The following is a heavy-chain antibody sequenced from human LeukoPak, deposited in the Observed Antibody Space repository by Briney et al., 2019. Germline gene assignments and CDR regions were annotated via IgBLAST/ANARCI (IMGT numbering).Heavy chain of an antibody. J-gene: IGHJ6*02. CDR3: ARDRDIVVVPAAIHYYYYGMDV. CDR2: IIPIFGTA. D-gene: IGHD2-2*01. V-gene: IGHV1-69*13. CDR1: GGTFSSYA. Sequence: ASVKVSCKASGGTFSSYAISWVRQAPGQGLEWMGGIIPIFGTANYAQKFQGGVTITADESTSTAYMELSSLGSEDTAVYYCARDRDIVVVPAAIHYYYYGMDVWGQGTTVTVSS.